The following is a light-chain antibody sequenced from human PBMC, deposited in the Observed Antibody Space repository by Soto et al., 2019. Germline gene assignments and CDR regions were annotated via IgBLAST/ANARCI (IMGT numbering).Light chain of an antibody. Sequence: DIQMTQSPSSLSASVGDRVTITCRASQSISDYLNWYQQKAGKAPKLLITSASSLQRGVPSRFRGSGSGTEFTLTLSSLQPEDFATYFCPQSDSTPRTFGQGTKVETK. CDR2: SAS. CDR3: PQSDSTPRT. V-gene: IGKV1-39*01. CDR1: QSISDY. J-gene: IGKJ1*01.